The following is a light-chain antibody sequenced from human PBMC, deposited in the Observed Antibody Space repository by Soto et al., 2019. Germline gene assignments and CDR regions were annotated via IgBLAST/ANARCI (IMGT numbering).Light chain of an antibody. J-gene: IGKJ2*01. CDR2: GAS. CDR3: QQYGRSPYT. CDR1: QSVSRNN. V-gene: IGKV3-20*01. Sequence: EIVLTQSPGTLSLSPGERATLSCRASQSVSRNNLAWYKQKPGQAPRLLILGASSRATVIPDRFSGSGSGTDFTLTISRLEPEDFAVYSCQQYGRSPYTFGQGTKLEIK.